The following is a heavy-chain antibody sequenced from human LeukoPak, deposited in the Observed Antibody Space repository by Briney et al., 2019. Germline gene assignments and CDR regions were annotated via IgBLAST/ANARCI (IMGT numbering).Heavy chain of an antibody. J-gene: IGHJ3*02. D-gene: IGHD1-1*01. Sequence: PGGSLRLSCAASGFTFSSYAMHWVRQAPGKGLEWVAVISYDGSNKYYADSVKGRFTISRDNSKNTLYLQMNSLRAEDTAVYYCANSAHSFPTIPLIWGQGTMVTVSS. CDR3: ANSAHSFPTIPLI. CDR1: GFTFSSYA. V-gene: IGHV3-30-3*01. CDR2: ISYDGSNK.